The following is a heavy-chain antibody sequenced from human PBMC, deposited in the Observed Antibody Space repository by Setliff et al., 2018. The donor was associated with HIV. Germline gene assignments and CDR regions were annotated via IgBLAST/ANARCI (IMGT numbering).Heavy chain of an antibody. V-gene: IGHV1-69*06. J-gene: IGHJ6*03. CDR1: GGIFRREA. CDR3: ARARDNGDYYYYYTDV. CDR2: IIPIFGTT. D-gene: IGHD2-8*01. Sequence: SVKVSCKASGGIFRREAISWVRQAPGQGLEWMGGIIPIFGTTNYAQKFQGRVTITADKSTTTSYMELSSLRSEDTAVYYCARARDNGDYYYYYTDVWGKGTTVTVS.